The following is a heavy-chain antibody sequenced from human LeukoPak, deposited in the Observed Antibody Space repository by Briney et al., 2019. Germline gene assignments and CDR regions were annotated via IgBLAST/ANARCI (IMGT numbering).Heavy chain of an antibody. Sequence: GGSLRLSCTASGFTFSSYAMSWVRQAPGKGLEWVSAISGSGGSTYYPDSVEGRFTISKDNSKNTLYLQMNSLRAEDTAIYYCAKDHPRQGVTAHTPFDYWGQGTLVTVSS. CDR3: AKDHPRQGVTAHTPFDY. V-gene: IGHV3-23*01. D-gene: IGHD2-15*01. CDR2: ISGSGGST. CDR1: GFTFSSYA. J-gene: IGHJ4*02.